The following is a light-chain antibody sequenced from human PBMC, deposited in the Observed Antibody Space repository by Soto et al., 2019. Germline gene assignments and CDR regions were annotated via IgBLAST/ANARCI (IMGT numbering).Light chain of an antibody. J-gene: IGLJ2*01. V-gene: IGLV2-8*01. CDR2: EVN. Sequence: QSVLTQPPSASGSPGQSVTISCTGTSSDVGGYNYVSWYQQHPGKAPKLMIYEVNKRPSGVPDRFSGSKSGNTASLTVSGLQAEDEADYYCSSYTSSNTSVVFGGGTKLTVL. CDR1: SSDVGGYNY. CDR3: SSYTSSNTSVV.